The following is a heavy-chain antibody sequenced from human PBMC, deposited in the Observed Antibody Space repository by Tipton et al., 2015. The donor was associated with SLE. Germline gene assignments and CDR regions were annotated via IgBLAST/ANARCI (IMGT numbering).Heavy chain of an antibody. J-gene: IGHJ4*02. D-gene: IGHD2-8*02. CDR2: ISGSGGST. Sequence: LSLTCTVSGGSISSYYWSWVRQAPGKGLEWVSAISGSGGSTYFADSVKGRFTISRDNSKNTLYLQMNSLRAEDTAVYYCANLGYCTGGVCSLFDYWGQGTLVTVPS. CDR3: ANLGYCTGGVCSLFDY. V-gene: IGHV3-23*01. CDR1: GGSISSYY.